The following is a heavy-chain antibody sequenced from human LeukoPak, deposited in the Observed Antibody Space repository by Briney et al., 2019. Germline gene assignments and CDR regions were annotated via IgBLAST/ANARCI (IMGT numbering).Heavy chain of an antibody. CDR2: INPNSGGT. Sequence: ASVKVSCKASGYTFTSYYMHWVRQAPGQGLEWMGWINPNSGGTNYAQKFQGRVTMTRDTSISTAYMELSRLRSDDTAVYYCARGLGYYDFWSGYPMGYWGQGTLVTVSS. D-gene: IGHD3-3*01. CDR1: GYTFTSYY. V-gene: IGHV1-2*02. J-gene: IGHJ4*02. CDR3: ARGLGYYDFWSGYPMGY.